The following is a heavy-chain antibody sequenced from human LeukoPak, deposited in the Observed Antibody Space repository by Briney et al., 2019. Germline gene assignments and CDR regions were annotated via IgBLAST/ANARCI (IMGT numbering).Heavy chain of an antibody. J-gene: IGHJ4*02. CDR3: ARGYCGGDCYSPLYFDY. Sequence: SETLSLTCTVSGGSISSSSYYWGWIRQPPGKGLEWIGSIYYSGSTYYNPSLKSRVTISVDTSNNQFSLELSSVTAAETAVYYCARGYCGGDCYSPLYFDYWGQGTLVTVSS. CDR2: IYYSGST. V-gene: IGHV4-39*01. D-gene: IGHD2-21*02. CDR1: GGSISSSSYY.